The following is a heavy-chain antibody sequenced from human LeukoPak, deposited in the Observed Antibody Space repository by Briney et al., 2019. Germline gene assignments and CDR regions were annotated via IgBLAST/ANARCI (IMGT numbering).Heavy chain of an antibody. CDR1: GVSISTYH. CDR3: ARDGLYSNGYSYFDF. Sequence: PSETLSLTCTASGVSISTYHWSWIRQPAGKGLEWIGRIHSSGSTNYDPSLKSRVTMSIDTSRNQFSLKVTSVTAADTAVYYCARDGLYSNGYSYFDFWGQGTLVTVS. D-gene: IGHD5-18*01. V-gene: IGHV4-4*07. CDR2: IHSSGST. J-gene: IGHJ4*02.